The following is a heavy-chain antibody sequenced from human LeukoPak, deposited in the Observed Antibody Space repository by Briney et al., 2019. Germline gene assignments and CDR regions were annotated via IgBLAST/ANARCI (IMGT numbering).Heavy chain of an antibody. J-gene: IGHJ4*02. Sequence: GGSLRLSCAASGFTFSSYSMNWVRQAPGKGLEWVSSISSSSSYIYYADSVKGRFTISRDNSKNSLYLQMNSLRAEDTAVYYCARAITMVRGVIENVYWGQGTLVTVSS. CDR1: GFTFSSYS. CDR2: ISSSSSYI. D-gene: IGHD3-10*01. CDR3: ARAITMVRGVIENVY. V-gene: IGHV3-21*01.